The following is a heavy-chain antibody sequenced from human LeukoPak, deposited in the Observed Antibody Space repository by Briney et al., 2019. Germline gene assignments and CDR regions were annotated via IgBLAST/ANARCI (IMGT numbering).Heavy chain of an antibody. V-gene: IGHV4-39*01. CDR2: IYYSGST. D-gene: IGHD2-15*01. CDR3: ARLFAGAARFDY. J-gene: IGHJ4*02. Sequence: KPSETLSLTCTVSGGPISSSSYYWGWIRQPPGKGLEWIGSIYYSGSTYYNPSLKSRVTISVDTSKNQFSLKLSSVTAADTAVYYCARLFAGAARFDYWGQGALVTVSS. CDR1: GGPISSSSYY.